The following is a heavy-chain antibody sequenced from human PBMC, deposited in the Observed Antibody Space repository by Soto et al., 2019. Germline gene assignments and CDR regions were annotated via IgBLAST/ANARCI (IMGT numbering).Heavy chain of an antibody. CDR1: GGTFSSYT. CDR2: IIPILGIA. D-gene: IGHD1-1*01. CDR3: ARDSQLTRNWNQFKYFDY. Sequence: SVKVSCKASGGTFSSYTISWVRQAPGQRLEWMGRIIPILGIANYAQKFQGRVTITADKSTSTAYMELSGLRSEDTAVYYCARDSQLTRNWNQFKYFDYWGQGTLVTVSS. J-gene: IGHJ4*02. V-gene: IGHV1-69*04.